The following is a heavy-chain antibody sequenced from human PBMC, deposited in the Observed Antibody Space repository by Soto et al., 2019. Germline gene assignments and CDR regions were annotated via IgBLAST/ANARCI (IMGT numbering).Heavy chain of an antibody. D-gene: IGHD2-2*01. CDR1: GFTLSNYW. V-gene: IGHV3-74*01. CDR2: ISSDGSST. CDR3: ARVPYCSSSSCYSYFHS. Sequence: EVQLVESGGGLVQPGGSLRLSCAASGFTLSNYWMHWARQAPGKGLVWVSRISSDGSSTNYADSVKGRFTISRDNAKNTLHLQMNSLRAEDTAVYYCARVPYCSSSSCYSYFHSWGQGTLVTVSS. J-gene: IGHJ4*02.